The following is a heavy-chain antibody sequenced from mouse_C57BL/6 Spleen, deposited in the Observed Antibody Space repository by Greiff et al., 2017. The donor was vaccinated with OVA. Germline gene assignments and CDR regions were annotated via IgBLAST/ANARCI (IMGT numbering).Heavy chain of an antibody. CDR1: GYAFTNYL. CDR3: ARGTTRYAMDY. Sequence: VQVVESGAELVRPGTSVKVSCKASGYAFTNYLIEWVKQRPGQGLEWIGVINPGSGGTNYNEKFKGKATLTADKSSSTAYMQLSSLTSEDSAVYLCARGTTRYAMDYWGQGTSVTVSS. J-gene: IGHJ4*01. D-gene: IGHD1-1*01. CDR2: INPGSGGT. V-gene: IGHV1-54*01.